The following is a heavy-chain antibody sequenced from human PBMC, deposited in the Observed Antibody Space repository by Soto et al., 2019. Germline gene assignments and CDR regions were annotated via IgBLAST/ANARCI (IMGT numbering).Heavy chain of an antibody. J-gene: IGHJ5*02. CDR2: IYYSGST. Sequence: QVQLQESGPGLVKPSETLSLTCTVSGGSINSYHWSWIRQPPGKGLEWIGYIYYSGSTDYNPSLKSRVTISLDTSKNQFSLKVGSVTAADTAVYYCARGSTVLTLDPWGQGTLVTVSS. CDR1: GGSINSYH. CDR3: ARGSTVLTLDP. V-gene: IGHV4-59*01. D-gene: IGHD2-8*01.